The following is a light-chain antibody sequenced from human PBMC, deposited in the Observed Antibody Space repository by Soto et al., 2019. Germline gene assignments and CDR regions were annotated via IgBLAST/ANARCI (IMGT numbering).Light chain of an antibody. V-gene: IGKV3-20*01. CDR1: QRVRSNY. J-gene: IGKJ4*01. CDR3: QQYGSSPRA. Sequence: EIVLTQSPGTLYLSPGERATLSCRASQRVRSNYLAWYQQKPGRAPRLLIYGASSRATGIPDRFSGSGSGTDFPLTIRRLEPEDFAVYSGQQYGSSPRAFGGGTKVEI. CDR2: GAS.